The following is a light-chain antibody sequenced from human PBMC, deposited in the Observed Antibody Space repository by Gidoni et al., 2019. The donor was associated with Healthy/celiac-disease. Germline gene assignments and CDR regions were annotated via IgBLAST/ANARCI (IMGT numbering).Light chain of an antibody. CDR3: QQSYSTLFLT. CDR1: QSISSY. Sequence: DIQMTQSPSSLSASVGDRVTITCRASQSISSYLNWCQQKPGKAPKLLIYAASSLQSGVPSRFSGSGSGTDFTLTISSLQPEDFATYYCQQSYSTLFLTFGGGTKVEIK. J-gene: IGKJ4*01. CDR2: AAS. V-gene: IGKV1-39*01.